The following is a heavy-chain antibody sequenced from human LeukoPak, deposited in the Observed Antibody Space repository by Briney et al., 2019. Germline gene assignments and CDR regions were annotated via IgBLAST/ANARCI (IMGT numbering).Heavy chain of an antibody. J-gene: IGHJ4*02. V-gene: IGHV3-73*01. CDR3: TQSNY. CDR1: GFTFSGSP. CDR2: IRSKADNYAT. Sequence: GGSLRLSCAASGFTFSGSPILWVRQASGKGLEWVGRIRSKADNYATAYAASVQGRCTISRDDSKSTAYLQLNSLKTEDTAVYYCTQSNYWGQGALVAVSS.